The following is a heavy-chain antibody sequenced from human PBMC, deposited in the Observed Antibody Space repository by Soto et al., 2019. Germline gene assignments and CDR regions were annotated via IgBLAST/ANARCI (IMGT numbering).Heavy chain of an antibody. J-gene: IGHJ6*02. CDR2: IYPGDSDT. V-gene: IGHV5-51*01. CDR1: GYSFTSYW. Sequence: GESLKISCKGSGYSFTSYWIGWVRQMPGKGLEWMGIIYPGDSDTRYSPSFQGQVTISAGKSISTAYLQWSSLKASDTAMYYCARDLRVRYYYYGMDVWGQGTTVTVSS. CDR3: ARDLRVRYYYYGMDV. D-gene: IGHD1-1*01.